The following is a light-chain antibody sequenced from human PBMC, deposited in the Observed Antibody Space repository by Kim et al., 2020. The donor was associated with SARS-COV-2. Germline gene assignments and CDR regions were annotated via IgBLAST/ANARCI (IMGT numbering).Light chain of an antibody. J-gene: IGLJ3*02. Sequence: SSELTQDPAVSVALGQTGRITCQGDSLRSYYASWYQQKPGQAPVLVIYGKNNRPSGIPDRFSGSSSGNTASLTITGAQAEDEADYYCNSRDSSGNQWVFG. CDR3: NSRDSSGNQWV. CDR1: SLRSYY. V-gene: IGLV3-19*01. CDR2: GKN.